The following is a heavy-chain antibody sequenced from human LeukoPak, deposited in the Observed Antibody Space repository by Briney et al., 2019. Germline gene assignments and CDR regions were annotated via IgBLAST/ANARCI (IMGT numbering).Heavy chain of an antibody. CDR3: TRERNYYYDS. V-gene: IGHV3-21*01. J-gene: IGHJ4*02. CDR1: GFNFNTYT. CDR2: ITGDCNYI. Sequence: PGGSLRLSCAASGFNFNTYTMTWVRQAPGKGLEWVSSITGDCNYIFYADSVKGRFTISRDNAKNSLYLQVTSLRGKDTAVYYCTRERNYYYDSWGQGTLVTVSS. D-gene: IGHD5-24*01.